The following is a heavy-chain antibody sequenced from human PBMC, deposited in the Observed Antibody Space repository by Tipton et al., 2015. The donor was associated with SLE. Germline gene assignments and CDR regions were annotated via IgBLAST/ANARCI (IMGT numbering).Heavy chain of an antibody. J-gene: IGHJ3*02. CDR2: IYSSGSS. Sequence: TLSLTCTVSGVSISSSYWSWIRQPAGKGLEWIGRIYSSGSSNYNPALKSRVTMSVDTSKNQFSLKLRSVTAADTAVYYCAADAFDIWGQGTMVTVSS. CDR3: AADAFDI. CDR1: GVSISSSY. V-gene: IGHV4-4*07.